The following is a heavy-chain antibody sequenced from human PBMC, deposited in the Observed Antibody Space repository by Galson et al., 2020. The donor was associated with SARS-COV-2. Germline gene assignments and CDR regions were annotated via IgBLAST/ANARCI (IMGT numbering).Heavy chain of an antibody. J-gene: IGHJ6*02. V-gene: IGHV3-7*03. Sequence: GGSLRLSCAASGFTFSSYWMSWVRQAPGKGLEWVANIKEDGSENHHVDSLKGRFTISRDNAKNSLYLQLNSLRAEDTAVYYCARGRGMDVWGQGTTVIVSS. CDR2: IKEDGSEN. CDR3: ARGRGMDV. CDR1: GFTFSSYW.